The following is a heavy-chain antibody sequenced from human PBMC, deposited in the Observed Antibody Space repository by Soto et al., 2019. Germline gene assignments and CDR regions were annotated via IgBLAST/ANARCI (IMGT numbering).Heavy chain of an antibody. D-gene: IGHD3-10*01. CDR3: ARAVTWGLDV. CDR2: ISRSSTGI. J-gene: IGHJ6*02. Sequence: EVQLVESGGGLVQPGGSLRLSFAASGFTFSLYSMSWVRQAPGKGLEWVSYISRSSTGIHYADSVKGRFTISRDDATNSRHLQMNSLRDGDTAVYYCARAVTWGLDVGGQGTTVSISS. CDR1: GFTFSLYS. V-gene: IGHV3-48*02.